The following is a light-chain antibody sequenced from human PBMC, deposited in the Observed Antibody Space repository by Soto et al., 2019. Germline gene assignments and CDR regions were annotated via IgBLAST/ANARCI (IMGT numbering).Light chain of an antibody. J-gene: IGKJ1*01. V-gene: IGKV1-5*03. CDR3: QQYNGYWT. Sequence: DIQMTQSPSTLSASVGDRVTITCRASQRISDSLAWYQQKPGKAPKLLIYEASNLKSGVPSRFSGSGSGTEYTLTISSLQPDDFASYYCQQYNGYWTFGQGTKVEIK. CDR1: QRISDS. CDR2: EAS.